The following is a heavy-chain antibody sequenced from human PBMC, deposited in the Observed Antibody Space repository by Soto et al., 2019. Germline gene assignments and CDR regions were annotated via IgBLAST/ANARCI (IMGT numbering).Heavy chain of an antibody. V-gene: IGHV4-34*01. CDR2: INHSGST. CDR3: ARVGYCSGGSCYWDWFDP. J-gene: IGHJ5*02. CDR1: GGYFSGYY. D-gene: IGHD2-15*01. Sequence: PSETMSLTCAVDGGYFSGYYWSWIRQPPGKGLEWIGEINHSGSTNYNPSLKSRVTISVDTSKNQFSLKLSSVTAADTAVYYCARVGYCSGGSCYWDWFDPWGQGTLVTVSS.